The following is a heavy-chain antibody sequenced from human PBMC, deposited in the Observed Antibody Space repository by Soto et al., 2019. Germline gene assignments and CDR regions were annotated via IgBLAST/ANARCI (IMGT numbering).Heavy chain of an antibody. CDR3: ARDVGYDILTGYYNVIPWFDP. D-gene: IGHD3-9*01. CDR1: GFTFDDYA. J-gene: IGHJ5*02. CDR2: ISWNSGSI. V-gene: IGHV3-9*01. Sequence: GGSLRLSCAASGFTFDDYAMHWVRQAPGKGLEWVSGISWNSGSIGYADSVKGRFTISRDNSKNTLYLQMNSLRAEDTAVYYCARDVGYDILTGYYNVIPWFDPWGQGTLVTVSS.